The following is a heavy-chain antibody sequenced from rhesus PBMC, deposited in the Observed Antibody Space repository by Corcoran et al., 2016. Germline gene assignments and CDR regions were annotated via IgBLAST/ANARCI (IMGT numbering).Heavy chain of an antibody. CDR1: GGSISRSNW. J-gene: IGHJ3*01. V-gene: IGHV4S19*01. CDR3: ARALDAFDF. Sequence: QVQLQESGPGLVKPSETLSLTCAVSGGSISRSNWWSWIRQPPGKGLEWSGYSSGSSGSTSYNPDLKSRVTISKDTSKNQFSLKLSSVTAADTAVYYCARALDAFDFWGQGLRVTVSS. CDR2: SSGSSGST.